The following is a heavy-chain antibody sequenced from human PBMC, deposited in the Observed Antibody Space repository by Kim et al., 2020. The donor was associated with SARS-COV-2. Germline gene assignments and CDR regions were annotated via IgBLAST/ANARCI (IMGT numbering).Heavy chain of an antibody. CDR3: ARDSRVRNNWNVGANYYYYYYGMDV. D-gene: IGHD1-20*01. J-gene: IGHJ6*02. Sequence: SVKVSCKASGGTFSSYAISWVRQAPGQGLEWMGGIIPIFGTANYAQKFQGRVTITADESTSTAYMELSSLRSEDTAVYYCARDSRVRNNWNVGANYYYYYYGMDVGGQGTTVTVAS. CDR1: GGTFSSYA. V-gene: IGHV1-69*13. CDR2: IIPIFGTA.